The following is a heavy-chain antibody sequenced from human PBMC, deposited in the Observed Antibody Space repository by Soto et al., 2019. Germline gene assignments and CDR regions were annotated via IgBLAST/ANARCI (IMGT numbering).Heavy chain of an antibody. V-gene: IGHV3-64*01. CDR2: ISSNGGST. Sequence: GGSPRLSCAASGFTFSSYAMHWVRQAPGKGLEYVSAISSNGGSTYYANSVKGRFTISRDNSKNTLYLQMGSLRAEDMAVYYCASALGYAFEIRGQGTMVTVSS. D-gene: IGHD7-27*01. CDR1: GFTFSSYA. CDR3: ASALGYAFEI. J-gene: IGHJ3*02.